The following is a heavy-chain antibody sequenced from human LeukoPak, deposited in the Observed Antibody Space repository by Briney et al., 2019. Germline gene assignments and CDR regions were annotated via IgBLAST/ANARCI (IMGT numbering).Heavy chain of an antibody. Sequence: SETLSLTCAVYGGSFSGYYWSWIRQPPGKGLEWIGEINHSGSTNYNPSLKSRVTISVDTSKNQFSLKLSSVTAADTAVYYCASAMTMDRAFDYWGQGTLVTVSS. V-gene: IGHV4-34*01. CDR3: ASAMTMDRAFDY. D-gene: IGHD3-10*01. CDR2: INHSGST. CDR1: GGSFSGYY. J-gene: IGHJ4*02.